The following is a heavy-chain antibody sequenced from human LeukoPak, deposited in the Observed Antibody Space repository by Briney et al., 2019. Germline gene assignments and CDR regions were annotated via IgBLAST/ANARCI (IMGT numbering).Heavy chain of an antibody. CDR1: GFTFSSYS. Sequence: GGSLRLSCAASGFTFSSYSMNWIRQPPGKGLEWVSYIRSSSSTIYYADSVKGRFTISRDNAKDSLYLQMNSLRAEDTAVYYCARDGASSSSSWYEREHYYMDVWGKGTTVTVSS. CDR2: IRSSSSTI. D-gene: IGHD6-13*01. CDR3: ARDGASSSSSWYEREHYYMDV. J-gene: IGHJ6*03. V-gene: IGHV3-48*01.